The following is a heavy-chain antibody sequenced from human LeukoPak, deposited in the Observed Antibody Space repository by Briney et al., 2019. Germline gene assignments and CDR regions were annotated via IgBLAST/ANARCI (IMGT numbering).Heavy chain of an antibody. Sequence: ASVKVSCKASGYIFTGYYIHWVRQAPGRGLEWMEWITPNNGDTNSAQTFQGRVTMTSNTSISTAYMDLSRLTSDDTAVYYCARGGFHSPQKHWGQGTLVTVSS. CDR2: ITPNNGDT. CDR1: GYIFTGYY. J-gene: IGHJ1*01. CDR3: ARGGFHSPQKH. V-gene: IGHV1-2*02. D-gene: IGHD2-15*01.